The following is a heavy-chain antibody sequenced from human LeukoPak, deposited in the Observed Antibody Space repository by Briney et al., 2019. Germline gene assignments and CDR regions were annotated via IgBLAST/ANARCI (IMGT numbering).Heavy chain of an antibody. Sequence: VKVSCKASGGTFSSYAISWVRQAPGQGLEWMGRIIPIFGTANYTQKFQGRVTITTDESTSTAYMELSSLRSEDTAVYYCARETYYYDSSGGNDAFDIWGQGTMVTVSS. CDR1: GGTFSSYA. CDR2: IIPIFGTA. V-gene: IGHV1-69*05. J-gene: IGHJ3*02. D-gene: IGHD3-22*01. CDR3: ARETYYYDSSGGNDAFDI.